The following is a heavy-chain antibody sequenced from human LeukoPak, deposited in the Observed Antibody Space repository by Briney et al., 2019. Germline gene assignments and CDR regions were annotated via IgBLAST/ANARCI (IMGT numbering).Heavy chain of an antibody. D-gene: IGHD2-15*01. CDR2: ISTSSNYI. Sequence: GGSLRLSCAASGFTFNNYAMNWVRQAPGKGLEWVSSISTSSNYIYYADSVKGRFTISRDNAKNSLFLQMNSLRAEDTAVYYCARGAAVRTPPVDYWGQGTLVTVSS. CDR1: GFTFNNYA. CDR3: ARGAAVRTPPVDY. J-gene: IGHJ4*02. V-gene: IGHV3-21*01.